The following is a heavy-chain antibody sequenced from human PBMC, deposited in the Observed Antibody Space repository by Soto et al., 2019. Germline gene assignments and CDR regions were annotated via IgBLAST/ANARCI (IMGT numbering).Heavy chain of an antibody. CDR3: ARVVGASYYFDY. V-gene: IGHV1-18*01. D-gene: IGHD1-26*01. J-gene: IGHJ4*02. CDR2: ISAYNGNT. Sequence: QVPLVQSGAEVKKPGASVKVSCKASGYTFTSYGISWVRQAPGQGLEWMGWISAYNGNTNYAQMLQGRVTMTTDTSTSTVYMELRSLRSDDTAVYYCARVVGASYYFDYWGQGTLVTVSS. CDR1: GYTFTSYG.